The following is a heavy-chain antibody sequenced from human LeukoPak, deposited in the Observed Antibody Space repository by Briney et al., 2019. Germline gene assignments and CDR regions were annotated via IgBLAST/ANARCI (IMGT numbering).Heavy chain of an antibody. CDR3: ARGRSITLLRGVAMSDGFDI. D-gene: IGHD3-10*01. V-gene: IGHV3-21*01. CDR2: TVIRGNYI. J-gene: IGHJ3*02. CDR1: GFTFSNYG. Sequence: GGSLRLSCTASGFTFSNYGMNWVRQAPGKGLEWVSFTVIRGNYIYYGDSVKGRFTISKDNAKNLVFLQMNGLRAEDTAVYYCARGRSITLLRGVAMSDGFDIWGQGAMVAVSS.